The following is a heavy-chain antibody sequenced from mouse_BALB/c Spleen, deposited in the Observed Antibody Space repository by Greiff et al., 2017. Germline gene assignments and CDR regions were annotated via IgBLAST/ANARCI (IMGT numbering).Heavy chain of an antibody. D-gene: IGHD2-3*01. CDR1: GFTFPDYY. V-gene: IGHV7-3*02. Sequence: EVMLVESGGGLVQPGGSLRLSCATSGFTFPDYYMSWVRQPPGKALEWLGFIRNKANGYTTEYSASVKGRFTISRDNSQSILYLQMNTLRAEDSATYYCARDMFGYYTWFAYWGQGTLVTVSA. CDR2: IRNKANGYTT. CDR3: ARDMFGYYTWFAY. J-gene: IGHJ3*01.